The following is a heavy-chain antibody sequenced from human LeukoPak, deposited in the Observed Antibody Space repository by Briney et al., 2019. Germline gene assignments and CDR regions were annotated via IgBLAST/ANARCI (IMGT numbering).Heavy chain of an antibody. CDR3: ARGLSSSSWYWSNWFDP. D-gene: IGHD6-13*01. CDR2: ISSSSSYI. CDR1: GFTFSSYS. J-gene: IGHJ5*02. V-gene: IGHV3-21*01. Sequence: GGSLRLSCAASGFTFSSYSMNWVSQAPGKWMEWVSSISSSSSYIYYADSVKGRFTISRDNAKNSLYLQMNSLRAEDTAVYYCARGLSSSSWYWSNWFDPWGQGTLVTVSS.